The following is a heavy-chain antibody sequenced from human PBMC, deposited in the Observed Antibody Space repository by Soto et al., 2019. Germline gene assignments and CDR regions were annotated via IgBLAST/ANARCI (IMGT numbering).Heavy chain of an antibody. CDR3: ARESEDLTSNFDY. V-gene: IGHV3-21*06. Sequence: GAPRLHCEASGCPVNAYRMNRVRPGPGKGLEWVSSISSTTNYIYYGDSMKGRFTISRDNAKNSLYLEMNSLRAEDTAVYYCARESEDLTSNFDYWGQGTLVTVSS. J-gene: IGHJ4*02. CDR1: GCPVNAYR. CDR2: ISSTTNYI.